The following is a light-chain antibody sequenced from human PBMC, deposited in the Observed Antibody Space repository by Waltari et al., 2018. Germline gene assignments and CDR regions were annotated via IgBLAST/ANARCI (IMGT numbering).Light chain of an antibody. Sequence: EIVMTQSPATLSLSPGERATLSCRASQSVSSSLAWYQQKLGQAPRLLIYGASSRATGIPDRFSGSGSGTEFTLTISSLEPEDVAVYYCQQISNWPLTFGGGTKVEIK. J-gene: IGKJ4*01. CDR3: QQISNWPLT. CDR1: QSVSSS. CDR2: GAS. V-gene: IGKV3D-15*01.